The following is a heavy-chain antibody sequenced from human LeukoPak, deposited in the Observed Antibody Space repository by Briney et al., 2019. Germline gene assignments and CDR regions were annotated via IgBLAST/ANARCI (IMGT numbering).Heavy chain of an antibody. Sequence: SETLSLTCTVSGGSISSYYWSWIRQPPGKGLEWIGYIYYSGSTNYNPSLKSRVTISVDTSKNQFSLKLSSVTAADTAVYYCARGYDWLPAYFDYWGQGTLVTVSS. V-gene: IGHV4-59*01. CDR3: ARGYDWLPAYFDY. CDR1: GGSISSYY. D-gene: IGHD3-9*01. CDR2: IYYSGST. J-gene: IGHJ4*02.